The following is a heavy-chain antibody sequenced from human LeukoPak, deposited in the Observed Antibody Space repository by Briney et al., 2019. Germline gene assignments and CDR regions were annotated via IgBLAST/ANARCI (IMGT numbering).Heavy chain of an antibody. CDR3: ARDGGTVTFDY. J-gene: IGHJ4*02. CDR2: ISAYNGNT. CDR1: GYTFTSYG. Sequence: ASLKVSCNASGYTFTSYGISWVRQPPGQGLEWMGWISAYNGNTNYAQKVQGRVTMTTDTSTSTAYMELRSLRSDDTAVYYCARDGGTVTFDYWGQGTLVTVSS. V-gene: IGHV1-18*01. D-gene: IGHD4-17*01.